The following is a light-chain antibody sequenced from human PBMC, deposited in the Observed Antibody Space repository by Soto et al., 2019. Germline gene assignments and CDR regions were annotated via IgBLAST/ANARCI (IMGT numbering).Light chain of an antibody. V-gene: IGLV2-14*01. CDR2: EVS. CDR3: SSYTSSNSLEV. J-gene: IGLJ1*01. Sequence: QSVLTQPASVSGSPEQSITISCTGASSDIGGYGFVSWYQHHPGKAPKLIIYEVSNRPSGVSNRFSGSKSGNTASLTISGLQPDDEADYSCSSYTSSNSLEVFGPGTKGTVL. CDR1: SSDIGGYGF.